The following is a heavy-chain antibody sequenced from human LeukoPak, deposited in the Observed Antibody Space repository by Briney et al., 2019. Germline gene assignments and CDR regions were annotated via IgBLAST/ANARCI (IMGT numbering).Heavy chain of an antibody. CDR3: TRSTPYYYDSSGYYQNFVY. D-gene: IGHD3-22*01. CDR2: IRSKAYGGTT. Sequence: GGSLRLSCTGSGFTFGDYAMSWVRQAPGKGLEWVGFIRSKAYGGTTEYAASVKGRFTISRDDSKSIAYLQMNSLRTEDTAVYYCTRSTPYYYDSSGYYQNFVYWGQGTLVTVSS. J-gene: IGHJ4*02. CDR1: GFTFGDYA. V-gene: IGHV3-49*04.